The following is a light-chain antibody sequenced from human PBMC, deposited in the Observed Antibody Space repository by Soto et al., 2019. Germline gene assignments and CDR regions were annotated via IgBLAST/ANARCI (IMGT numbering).Light chain of an antibody. CDR2: GAS. V-gene: IGKV3-20*01. CDR3: QQYGSSPLT. CDR1: QSASSSY. Sequence: EIVLTQSPGTLSLSPGERATLSCRASQSASSSYLAWYQQKPGQAPRLLIYGASSRATGIPDRFSGSGSGTDFTLTISRLEPEDLAVYYCQQYGSSPLTCGGGTKVEIK. J-gene: IGKJ4*01.